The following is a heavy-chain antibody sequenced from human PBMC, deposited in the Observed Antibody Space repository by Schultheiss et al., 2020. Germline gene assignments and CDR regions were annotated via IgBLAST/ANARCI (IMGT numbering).Heavy chain of an antibody. CDR2: IIPIFGTA. CDR3: AREGGDY. V-gene: IGHV1-18*04. D-gene: IGHD3-16*01. J-gene: IGHJ4*02. CDR1: GYTFTGYY. Sequence: ASVKVSCKASGYTFTGYYMHWVRQAPGQGLEWMGGIIPIFGTANYAQKLQGRVTMTTDTSTSTAYMELRSLRSDDTAVYYCAREGGDYWGQGTLVTVSS.